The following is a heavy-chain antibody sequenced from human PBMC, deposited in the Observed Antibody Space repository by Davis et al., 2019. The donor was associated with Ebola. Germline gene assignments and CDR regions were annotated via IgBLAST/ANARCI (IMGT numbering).Heavy chain of an antibody. CDR2: ISGSGGST. Sequence: GESLKISCAASGFTFSSYAMSWVHQAPGKGLEWVSVISGSGGSTYYADSVKGRFTISRDNSRNTVFLQMNSLRVEDTAVYYCAKIGVRHSGDYWGQGTLVTVSS. V-gene: IGHV3-23*01. CDR3: AKIGVRHSGDY. CDR1: GFTFSSYA. D-gene: IGHD3-10*01. J-gene: IGHJ4*02.